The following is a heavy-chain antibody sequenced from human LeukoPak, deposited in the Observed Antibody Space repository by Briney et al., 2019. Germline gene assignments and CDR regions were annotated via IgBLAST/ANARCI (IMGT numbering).Heavy chain of an antibody. D-gene: IGHD3-22*01. CDR2: IIPILGIA. Sequence: SGKLSCKASGGTFSSYAISWVRQAPGQGLEWMGRIIPILGIANYAQKFQGRVTITADKSTSTAYMELSSLRSEDTAVYYCARGAWDSSGYYTYSGQGTLVTVSS. CDR1: GGTFSSYA. J-gene: IGHJ4*02. V-gene: IGHV1-69*04. CDR3: ARGAWDSSGYYTY.